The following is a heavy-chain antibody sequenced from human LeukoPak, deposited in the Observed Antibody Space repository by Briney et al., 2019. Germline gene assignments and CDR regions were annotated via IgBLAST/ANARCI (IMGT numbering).Heavy chain of an antibody. CDR1: GDSVSSNSAA. D-gene: IGHD1-7*01. J-gene: IGHJ6*03. CDR3: AHQRAQYNWNYEYYYYMDV. CDR2: TYYRSKWYN. Sequence: SQTLSLTCAISGDSVSSNSAAWNWIRQSPSRGLEWLGRTYYRSKWYNDYAVSVKSRITINPDTSKNQFSLQLNSVTPEDTAVYYCAHQRAQYNWNYEYYYYMDVWGKGTTVTVSS. V-gene: IGHV6-1*01.